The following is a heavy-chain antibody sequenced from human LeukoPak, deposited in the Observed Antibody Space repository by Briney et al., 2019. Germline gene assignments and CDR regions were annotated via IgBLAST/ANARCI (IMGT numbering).Heavy chain of an antibody. D-gene: IGHD3-22*01. J-gene: IGHJ4*02. Sequence: AGGSLRLSCAASGFTFSNYAMHWVRQAPGKGLEWVAVIWYDGSNKYYTDSVKGRFTISRDNSENTLYLQMNSLTPEDTAVFYCARRASWSTGYLDQWGQGTLVTVSS. V-gene: IGHV3-33*01. CDR3: ARRASWSTGYLDQ. CDR1: GFTFSNYA. CDR2: IWYDGSNK.